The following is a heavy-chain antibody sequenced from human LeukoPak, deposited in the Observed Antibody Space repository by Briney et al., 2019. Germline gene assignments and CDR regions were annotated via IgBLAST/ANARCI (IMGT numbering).Heavy chain of an antibody. J-gene: IGHJ4*02. D-gene: IGHD3-22*01. CDR1: GGSFSGYY. CDR2: INHSGST. Sequence: PSETLSLTCAVYGGSFSGYYWSWIRQPPGKGLEWIGEINHSGSTNYNPSLKSRVTISVDTSKNQFSLKLSSVTAADTAVYYCARTGDDSSGYCPFDYWGQGTLVTVPS. V-gene: IGHV4-34*01. CDR3: ARTGDDSSGYCPFDY.